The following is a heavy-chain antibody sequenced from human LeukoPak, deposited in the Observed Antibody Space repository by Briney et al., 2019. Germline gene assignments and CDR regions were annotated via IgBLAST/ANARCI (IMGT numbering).Heavy chain of an antibody. J-gene: IGHJ4*02. CDR3: ARDEYCSSTSCYFFGLDY. CDR2: IYTSGST. V-gene: IGHV4-4*07. CDR1: GGSISSYY. Sequence: SETLSLTCTVSGGSISSYYWSWIRQPAGKGLEWIGRIYTSGSTNYNPSLKSRVTMSVDTSKNQFSLKLSSVTAADTAVYYCARDEYCSSTSCYFFGLDYWGQGTLVAVSS. D-gene: IGHD2-2*01.